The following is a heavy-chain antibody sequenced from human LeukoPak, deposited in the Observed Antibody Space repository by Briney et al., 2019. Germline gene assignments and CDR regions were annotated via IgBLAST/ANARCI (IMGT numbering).Heavy chain of an antibody. CDR3: AKDCGEGGSSTSCYFSWFDP. CDR1: GLTVSSNC. D-gene: IGHD2-2*01. CDR2: IYSGGST. J-gene: IGHJ5*02. Sequence: GGSLRLSCAASGLTVSSNCMSWVRQAPGKGLEWVSVIYSGGSTYYADSVKGRFTISRDNSKNTLYLQMNSLRAEDTAVYCCAKDCGEGGSSTSCYFSWFDPWGQGTLVTVSS. V-gene: IGHV3-53*01.